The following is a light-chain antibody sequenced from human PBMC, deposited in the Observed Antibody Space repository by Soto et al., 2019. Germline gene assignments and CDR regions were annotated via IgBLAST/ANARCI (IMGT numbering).Light chain of an antibody. Sequence: DIQMTQSPSTLSASLGDRVTITCRASRSISAWLAWYQLKPGKAPKLLIYKASTLKTGVPSRFSGSGSGTEFTLTISNLQPDDFAIYYCQQYNSNPLTFGGGTKVEIK. V-gene: IGKV1-5*03. CDR3: QQYNSNPLT. CDR2: KAS. CDR1: RSISAW. J-gene: IGKJ4*01.